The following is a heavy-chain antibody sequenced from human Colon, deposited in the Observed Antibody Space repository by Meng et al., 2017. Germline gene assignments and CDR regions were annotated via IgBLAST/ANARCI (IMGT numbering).Heavy chain of an antibody. CDR1: GGSISGLKW. Sequence: QVQLQESGPGLVKPSGTLSLTCAVSGGSISGLKWWSWVRQPPGKGLEWIGEFYHSGSTNYNPSLRSRVTMSVDNSKNQFSLKLTSVTAADTAVYFCARGGYHDSDSTVDYWGQGTLVTVSS. CDR2: FYHSGST. CDR3: ARGGYHDSDSTVDY. V-gene: IGHV4-4*02. D-gene: IGHD5-12*01. J-gene: IGHJ4*02.